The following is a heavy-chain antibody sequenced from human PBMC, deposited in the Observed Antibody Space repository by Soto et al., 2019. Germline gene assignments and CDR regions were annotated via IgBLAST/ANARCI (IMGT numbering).Heavy chain of an antibody. CDR1: GFTFSSYG. J-gene: IGHJ4*02. D-gene: IGHD1-26*01. V-gene: IGHV3-30*18. CDR2: ISYDGSNK. Sequence: PGGSLRLSCAASGFTFSSYGMHWVRQAPGRGLEWVAVISYDGSNKYYADPVKGRFTVSRQNSKNTLYLEMNSLRAEDTAVYYCAKDLVGAASFDYWSQGSLVTVSS. CDR3: AKDLVGAASFDY.